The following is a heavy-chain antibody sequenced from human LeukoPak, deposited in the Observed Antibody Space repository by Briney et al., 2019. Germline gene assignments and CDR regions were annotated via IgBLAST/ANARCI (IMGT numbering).Heavy chain of an antibody. CDR2: ISSSSSYI. CDR1: GFTFSSYS. D-gene: IGHD3-10*01. V-gene: IGHV3-21*01. J-gene: IGHJ3*02. Sequence: GGSLRLSCAASGFTFSSYSMNWVRQAPGKGLEWVSSISSSSSYIYYAGSVKGRFTISRDNAKNSLYLQMNSLRAEDTAVYYCARDPGYYGSGSYSNDAFDIWGQGTMVTVSS. CDR3: ARDPGYYGSGSYSNDAFDI.